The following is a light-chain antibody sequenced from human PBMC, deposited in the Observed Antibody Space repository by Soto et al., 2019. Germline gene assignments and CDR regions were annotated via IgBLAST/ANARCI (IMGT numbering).Light chain of an antibody. V-gene: IGKV3-15*01. J-gene: IGKJ1*01. CDR2: CAS. Sequence: EIVMTQSPATLSVSPGDRATLSCRASQNVNSNLAWFQQKPGQPPRLLIHCASSRATSRPARFSGSGSGTDFTLTISSLQSEDCAVYYCQKYNNWPATFGPGTKVEI. CDR3: QKYNNWPAT. CDR1: QNVNSN.